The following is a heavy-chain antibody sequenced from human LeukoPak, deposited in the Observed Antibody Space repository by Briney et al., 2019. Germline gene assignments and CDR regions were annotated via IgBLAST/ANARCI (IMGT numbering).Heavy chain of an antibody. Sequence: SETLSPTCGVSGYSISSGDYWGWIRQPPGKGLEWIGTIYRTGRTYYNPSLKSRVTISVDTSKNQFSLKLNSVTAADTAVYYCARESYYDSGGYYYPEYWGQGTLVTVSS. CDR1: GYSISSGDY. V-gene: IGHV4-38-2*02. CDR2: IYRTGRT. J-gene: IGHJ4*02. D-gene: IGHD3-22*01. CDR3: ARESYYDSGGYYYPEY.